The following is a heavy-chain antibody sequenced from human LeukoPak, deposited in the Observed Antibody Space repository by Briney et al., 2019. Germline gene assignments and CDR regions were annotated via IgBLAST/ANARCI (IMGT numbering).Heavy chain of an antibody. V-gene: IGHV3-11*01. CDR1: GFTFSDYY. CDR3: ASPPFTISSFDP. CDR2: ISSSGSTI. Sequence: GGSLRLSCAASGFTFSDYYMSWIRQAPGKGLEWVSYISSSGSTIYYADSVKGRFTISRDNAKNSLYLQMNSLRAEDTAVYYCASPPFTISSFDPWGQGTLVTVSS. D-gene: IGHD3-9*01. J-gene: IGHJ5*02.